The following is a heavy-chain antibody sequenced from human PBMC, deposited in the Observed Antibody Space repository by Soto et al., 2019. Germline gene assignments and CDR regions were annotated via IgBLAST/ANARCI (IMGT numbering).Heavy chain of an antibody. J-gene: IGHJ4*02. CDR1: GYTFTGYY. CDR2: INPNSGGT. CDR3: ARVFKGIVATIGY. D-gene: IGHD5-12*01. V-gene: IGHV1-2*02. Sequence: ASVKVSCKASGYTFTGYYMHWVRQAPGQGLEWMGWINPNSGGTNYAQKFQGRVTMTRDTSISTAYMELSRLGSDDTAVYYCARVFKGIVATIGYWGQGTLVTVSS.